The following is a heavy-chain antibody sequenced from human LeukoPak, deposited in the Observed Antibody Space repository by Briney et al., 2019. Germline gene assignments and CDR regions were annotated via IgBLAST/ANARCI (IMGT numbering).Heavy chain of an antibody. V-gene: IGHV3-23*01. CDR3: AKGGRWDYYDSSH. J-gene: IGHJ3*01. Sequence: PGGSLRLSCAASGLTFSSFAMTWARQAPGKGLKWVSGISGSGSTTYYADSVKGRFTISRDNYKNTLYLQMNSLRVEDTAIYYCAKGGRWDYYDSSHWGQGTMVTVSS. D-gene: IGHD3-22*01. CDR1: GLTFSSFA. CDR2: ISGSGSTT.